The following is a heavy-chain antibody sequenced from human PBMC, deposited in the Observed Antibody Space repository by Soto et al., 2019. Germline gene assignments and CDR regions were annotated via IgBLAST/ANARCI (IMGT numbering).Heavy chain of an antibody. V-gene: IGHV3-23*01. CDR1: GFTFSNAW. CDR3: AKEGLYDYIWGSYSPRDAFDI. CDR2: ISGSGGST. D-gene: IGHD3-16*01. Sequence: GGSLRLSCAASGFTFSNAWINWVRHAPGKGLEWVSAISGSGGSTYYAESVKGRFTISRDNSKNTLYLQMNSLRADDTAVYYCAKEGLYDYIWGSYSPRDAFDIWGQGTMVTVS. J-gene: IGHJ3*02.